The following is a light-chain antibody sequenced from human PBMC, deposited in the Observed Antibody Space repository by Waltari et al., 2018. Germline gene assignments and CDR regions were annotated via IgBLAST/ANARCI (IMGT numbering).Light chain of an antibody. J-gene: IGKJ1*01. V-gene: IGKV1-5*03. CDR1: QPIVNW. Sequence: DIHMNHSPSPPPASVGDRVSMTCRTSQPIVNWLAWYQQKPGKAPKLLLAKTSLLESGVPSRFSGSGSGTEFNLTITTLQPDDFASYYCQQYDNSWTFGQGTKVEIK. CDR2: KTS. CDR3: QQYDNSWT.